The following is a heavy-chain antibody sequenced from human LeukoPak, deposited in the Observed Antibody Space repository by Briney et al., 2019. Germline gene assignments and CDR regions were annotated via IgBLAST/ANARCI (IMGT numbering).Heavy chain of an antibody. CDR1: GYTFTSNY. V-gene: IGHV1-46*01. J-gene: IGHJ6*03. Sequence: GASVKVSCKASGYTFTSNYIHWMRQAPGQGLEWLGVINPSAGSTVYAQKFQGRVTMTRDMSTSTVYMELSSLRSEDTAVYYCARMVRGYYYYMDVWGKGTTVTVSS. CDR2: INPSAGST. CDR3: ARMVRGYYYYMDV. D-gene: IGHD3-10*01.